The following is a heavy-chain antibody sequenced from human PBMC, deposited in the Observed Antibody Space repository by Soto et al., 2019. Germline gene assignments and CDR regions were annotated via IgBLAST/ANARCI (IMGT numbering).Heavy chain of an antibody. CDR2: IYYSGST. CDR3: ARGGYNWNSYTYWYFDL. Sequence: PSETLSLTCTVSGRSISSYYWSWIRQPPGKGLEWIRYIYYSGSTNYNPSLKSRDTISVDTSKNQFSLKLSSVTAADTAVYFCARGGYNWNSYTYWYFDLWGRGTLVTVSS. D-gene: IGHD1-20*01. J-gene: IGHJ2*01. CDR1: GRSISSYY. V-gene: IGHV4-59*01.